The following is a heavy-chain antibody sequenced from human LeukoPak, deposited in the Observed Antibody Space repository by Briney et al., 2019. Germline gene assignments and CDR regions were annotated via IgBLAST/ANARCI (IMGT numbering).Heavy chain of an antibody. D-gene: IGHD3-22*01. Sequence: PSETLSLTCTVSGGSISSYYWSWIRQPPGKGLEWIGYIYYSGSTNYNPSLKSRVTISVDTSKNQFSLKLSSVTAADTAVYYCARGGEYDSSGYFPNFDYWGQGTLVTVSS. V-gene: IGHV4-59*12. J-gene: IGHJ4*02. CDR1: GGSISSYY. CDR3: ARGGEYDSSGYFPNFDY. CDR2: IYYSGST.